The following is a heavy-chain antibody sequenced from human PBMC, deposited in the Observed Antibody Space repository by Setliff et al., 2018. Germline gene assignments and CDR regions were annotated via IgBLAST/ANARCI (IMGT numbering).Heavy chain of an antibody. CDR1: GFTFSTYW. D-gene: IGHD4-17*01. V-gene: IGHV3-74*03. Sequence: GSLRLSCVTSGFTFSTYWMHWVRQAPGQGLVWVARISTDGSSITYADSVRGRFTISRDNAENSLTLQMNSLRVEDTAVYYCSRDLQGSGDYVVDYWGQGTLVTVSS. CDR3: SRDLQGSGDYVVDY. CDR2: ISTDGSSI. J-gene: IGHJ4*02.